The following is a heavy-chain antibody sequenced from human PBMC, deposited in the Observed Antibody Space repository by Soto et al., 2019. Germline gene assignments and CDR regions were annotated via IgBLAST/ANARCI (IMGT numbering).Heavy chain of an antibody. J-gene: IGHJ4*02. D-gene: IGHD3-9*01. CDR1: GFTFSSYG. CDR3: ARDYHYDILTGPLDY. Sequence: HPGGSLRLSCAASGFTFSSYGMHWVRQAPGKGLEWVAVIWYDGSNKYYADSVKGRFTISRDNSKNTLYLQMNSLRAEDTAVYYCARDYHYDILTGPLDYWGQGTLVTVSS. V-gene: IGHV3-33*01. CDR2: IWYDGSNK.